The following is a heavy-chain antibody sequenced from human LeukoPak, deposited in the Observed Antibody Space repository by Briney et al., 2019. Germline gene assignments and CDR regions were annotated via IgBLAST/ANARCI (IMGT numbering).Heavy chain of an antibody. D-gene: IGHD5-18*01. CDR2: IYYSGNT. CDR3: ARRRYNYDY. J-gene: IGHJ4*02. V-gene: IGHV4-59*01. CDR1: GGSISSYY. Sequence: SETLSHTCTVSGGSISSYYWSWIRQPPGKGLEWIGYIYYSGNTIYNPSLKSRVTISIDTSKNQFSLKLSSVTAADTAVYYCARRRYNYDYWGQGTLVTVSS.